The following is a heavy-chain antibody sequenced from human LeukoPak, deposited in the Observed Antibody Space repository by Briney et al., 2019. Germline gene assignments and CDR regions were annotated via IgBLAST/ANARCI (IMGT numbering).Heavy chain of an antibody. J-gene: IGHJ5*02. CDR1: GLSFRRYG. D-gene: IGHD3-16*01. Sequence: PGGSLRLSCSASGLSFRRYGFHWVRQAPGTGLEWVALISNDGSNKYYADSVKGRFTISRDTSKNTLYLQMNSLRAEDTAVYYCARWGTRRFDPWGQGTLVTVSS. CDR2: ISNDGSNK. CDR3: ARWGTRRFDP. V-gene: IGHV3-30*12.